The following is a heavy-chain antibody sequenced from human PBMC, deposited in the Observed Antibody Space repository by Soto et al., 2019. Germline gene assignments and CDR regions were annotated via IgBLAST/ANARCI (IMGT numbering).Heavy chain of an antibody. CDR2: IIPIFGTA. V-gene: IGHV1-69*13. D-gene: IGHD2-2*02. Sequence: ASVKVSCKASGGTFSSYAISWVRQAPGQGLEWMGGIIPIFGTANYAQKFQGRVTITADESTSTAYMELSSLRSEDTAVYYCAIRDIVVVPAAIERAGYFDYWGQGTLVTVSS. CDR3: AIRDIVVVPAAIERAGYFDY. CDR1: GGTFSSYA. J-gene: IGHJ4*02.